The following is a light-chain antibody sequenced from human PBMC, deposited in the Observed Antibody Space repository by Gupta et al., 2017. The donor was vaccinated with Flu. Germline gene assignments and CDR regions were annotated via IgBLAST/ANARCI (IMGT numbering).Light chain of an antibody. CDR2: AVS. Sequence: ITTSCTGTNSDIGAFDYVSWYQQHPGKAPKLIIYAVSRRPSGVSYRFSGSKSGNTASLTISGLQAEDEAHYFCNSFTSSTTPGVFGGGTKLTVL. J-gene: IGLJ3*02. CDR1: NSDIGAFDY. V-gene: IGLV2-14*01. CDR3: NSFTSSTTPGV.